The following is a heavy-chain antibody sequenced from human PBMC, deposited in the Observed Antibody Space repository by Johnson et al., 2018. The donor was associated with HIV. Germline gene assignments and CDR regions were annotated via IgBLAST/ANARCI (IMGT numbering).Heavy chain of an antibody. J-gene: IGHJ3*02. D-gene: IGHD1-26*01. Sequence: QVQLVESGGGVVQPGRSLRLSCAASGFTFSSNAMHWVRQAPGKGLDWVAVISYAGGNKYYADSVRGRITISRDNSKNMLYLQMNSLRAEDTAVYYCARAPPGWELPDIWGQGTMVTVSS. CDR3: ARAPPGWELPDI. V-gene: IGHV3-30*03. CDR1: GFTFSSNA. CDR2: ISYAGGNK.